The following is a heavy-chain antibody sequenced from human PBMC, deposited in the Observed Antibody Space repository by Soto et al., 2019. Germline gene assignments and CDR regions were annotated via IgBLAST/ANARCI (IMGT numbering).Heavy chain of an antibody. CDR3: ARGGYGDYFRFFGY. CDR2: INAGNGNT. J-gene: IGHJ4*02. V-gene: IGHV1-3*01. Sequence: QVQLVQSGAEVKKPGASVKVSCKASGYTFTSYAMHWVRQAPGQRLEWMGWINAGNGNTKYSQKFQGRVTITRDTSASTAYMELISLRSEDTAVYYCARGGYGDYFRFFGYWGQGTLVTVSS. D-gene: IGHD4-17*01. CDR1: GYTFTSYA.